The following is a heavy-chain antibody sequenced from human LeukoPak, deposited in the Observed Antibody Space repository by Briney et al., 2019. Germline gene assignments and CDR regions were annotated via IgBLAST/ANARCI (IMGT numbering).Heavy chain of an antibody. Sequence: ASVKVPCKASGYTFTGYCMHWVRQAPGQGLEWMGWINPNSGGTNYAQKFQGRVTMTRDTSISTAYMELSRLRSDDTAVYYCARVTSGYQSTAGTDYWGQGTLVTVSS. CDR3: ARVTSGYQSTAGTDY. V-gene: IGHV1-2*02. CDR2: INPNSGGT. CDR1: GYTFTGYC. D-gene: IGHD3-22*01. J-gene: IGHJ4*02.